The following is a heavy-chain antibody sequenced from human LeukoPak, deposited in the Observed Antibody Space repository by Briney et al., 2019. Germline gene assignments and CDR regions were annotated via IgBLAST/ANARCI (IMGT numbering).Heavy chain of an antibody. Sequence: GGSLRLSCAASGFSLSSYAMSWVRQAPGKGLEWVSAISGSGGSTYYADSVKGRFTISRDNSKNTLYLQMNSLRAEDTAVYYCAKDYYDSSVYYFDYWGQGTLVTVSS. CDR1: GFSLSSYA. D-gene: IGHD3-22*01. V-gene: IGHV3-23*01. J-gene: IGHJ4*02. CDR3: AKDYYDSSVYYFDY. CDR2: ISGSGGST.